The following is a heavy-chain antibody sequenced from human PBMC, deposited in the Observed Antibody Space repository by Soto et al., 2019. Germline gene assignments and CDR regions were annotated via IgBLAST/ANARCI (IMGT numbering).Heavy chain of an antibody. CDR2: ISGSGGST. CDR1: GFTFSSYA. Sequence: EVQLLESGGGLVQPGGSLRLSCAASGFTFSSYAMNWVRQAPGKGLEWGSVISGSGGSTYYADAVKGRFTLSRDNSKNTLYQQMNSLRAEDTAVYYCAKRTVGWYFDLWGRGTLVTVSS. CDR3: AKRTVGWYFDL. V-gene: IGHV3-23*01. J-gene: IGHJ2*01. D-gene: IGHD4-17*01.